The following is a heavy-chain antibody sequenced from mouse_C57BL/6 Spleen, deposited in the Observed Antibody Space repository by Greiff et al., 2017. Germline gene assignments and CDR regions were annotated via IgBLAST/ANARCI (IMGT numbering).Heavy chain of an antibody. CDR1: GYTFTSYW. CDR2: IDPSDSYT. Sequence: QVQLQQPGAELVRPGTSVKLSCKASGYTFTSYWMHWVKQRPGQGLEWIGVIDPSDSYTNYNQKFKGKATLTVDTSSSTAYMQLSSLTSEVSAVYYCAYYGSSYGFAYWGQGTLVTVSA. V-gene: IGHV1-59*01. CDR3: AYYGSSYGFAY. D-gene: IGHD1-1*01. J-gene: IGHJ3*01.